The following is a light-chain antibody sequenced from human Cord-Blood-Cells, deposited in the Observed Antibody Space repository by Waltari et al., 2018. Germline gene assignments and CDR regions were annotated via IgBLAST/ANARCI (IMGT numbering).Light chain of an antibody. V-gene: IGLV1-40*01. Sequence: QSVLTQPPSVSGAPGQRVTISCTWSSSNIGAGYDVHWYQQLPGTAPKLLIYGNSNRPSGVPDRFSGSKSGTSASLAITGLQAEDEADYYCQSYDSISVVFGGGTKLTVL. J-gene: IGLJ2*01. CDR2: GNS. CDR1: SSNIGAGYD. CDR3: QSYDSISVV.